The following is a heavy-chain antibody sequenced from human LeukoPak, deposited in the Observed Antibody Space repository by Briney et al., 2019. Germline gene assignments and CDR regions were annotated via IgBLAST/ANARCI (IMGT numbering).Heavy chain of an antibody. J-gene: IGHJ4*02. D-gene: IGHD3-9*01. CDR1: GGSISSGSYY. CDR3: ARVVLVYDILTGYYTNYFDY. V-gene: IGHV4-61*02. CDR2: IYTSGST. Sequence: SETLSLTCTVSGGSISSGSYYWSWIRQPAGKGLEWIGRIYTSGSTNYNPSLKSRVTISVDTSKNQFSLKLSSVTAADTAVYYCARVVLVYDILTGYYTNYFDYWGQGTLVTVSS.